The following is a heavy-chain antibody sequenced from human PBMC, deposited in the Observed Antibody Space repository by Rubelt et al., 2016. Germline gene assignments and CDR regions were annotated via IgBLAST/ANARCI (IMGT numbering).Heavy chain of an antibody. J-gene: IGHJ3*02. V-gene: IGHV3-21*01. CDR1: GFTFSSYS. CDR3: AREGAFVVPAAIWEPLRRWNGFDI. D-gene: IGHD2-2*02. Sequence: LSCAASGFTFSSYSMNWVRQAPGKGLEWVSSISSSSSYIYYADSVKGRFTISRDNAKNSLYLQMNSLRAEDTAVYYCAREGAFVVPAAIWEPLRRWNGFDIWGQGTMVTVSS. CDR2: ISSSSSYI.